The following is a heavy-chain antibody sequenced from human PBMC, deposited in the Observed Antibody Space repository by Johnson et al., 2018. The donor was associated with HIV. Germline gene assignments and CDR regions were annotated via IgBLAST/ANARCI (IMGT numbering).Heavy chain of an antibody. D-gene: IGHD6-6*01. Sequence: VQLVESGGGVVRPGGSLRLSCAASGFTFSSYAMSWVRQAPGKGLEWVSAISGSGGSTYYADSVKGRFTISRDNSKNTLYLQMNSLRAEDTAVYYCARERSLNEYSSSWDAFDIWGQGTMVTVSS. CDR3: ARERSLNEYSSSWDAFDI. J-gene: IGHJ3*02. V-gene: IGHV3-23*04. CDR2: ISGSGGST. CDR1: GFTFSSYA.